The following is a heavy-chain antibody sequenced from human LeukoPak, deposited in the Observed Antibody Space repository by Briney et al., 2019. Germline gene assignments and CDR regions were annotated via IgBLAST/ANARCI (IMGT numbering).Heavy chain of an antibody. CDR1: GFTFSRYA. CDR3: AKDQLIPAALFDS. Sequence: GGSLRLSCVASGFTFSRYAMTWVRQAPGKGLERVSTFGGSGDKTLYADSVEGRFSVSRDNSRNTLYLQMNSLRAEDTAIYYCAKDQLIPAALFDSWGQGTLVTVSS. CDR2: FGGSGDKT. D-gene: IGHD2-2*01. J-gene: IGHJ4*02. V-gene: IGHV3-23*01.